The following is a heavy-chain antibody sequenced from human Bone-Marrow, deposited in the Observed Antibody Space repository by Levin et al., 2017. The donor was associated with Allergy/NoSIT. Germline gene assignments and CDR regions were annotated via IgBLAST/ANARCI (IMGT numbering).Heavy chain of an antibody. J-gene: IGHJ6*02. CDR3: GKDIAPGGMDL. Sequence: SLKISCTGSGFTIHDHAMHWVRQTPGKGLEWVSGITWNSDRIGYGDSVKGRFTTSRDNAKNALYLQMNSLRTEDTALYYCGKDIAPGGMDLWGQGTTVTVSS. V-gene: IGHV3-9*01. CDR1: GFTIHDHA. D-gene: IGHD7-27*01. CDR2: ITWNSDRI.